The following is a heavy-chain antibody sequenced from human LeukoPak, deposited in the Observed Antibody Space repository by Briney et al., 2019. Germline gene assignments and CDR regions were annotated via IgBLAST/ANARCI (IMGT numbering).Heavy chain of an antibody. J-gene: IGHJ4*02. Sequence: ASVKVSCKASGGTFSSYAISWVRQAPGQGLGWMGGIIPIFGTANYAQKFQGRVTITTDESTSTAYMELSSLRSEDTAVYYCARELRGYSSGWPLYYFDYWGQGTLVTVSS. V-gene: IGHV1-69*05. CDR2: IIPIFGTA. D-gene: IGHD6-19*01. CDR3: ARELRGYSSGWPLYYFDY. CDR1: GGTFSSYA.